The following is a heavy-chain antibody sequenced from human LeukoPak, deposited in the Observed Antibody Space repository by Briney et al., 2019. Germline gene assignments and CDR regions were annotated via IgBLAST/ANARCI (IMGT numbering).Heavy chain of an antibody. V-gene: IGHV4-34*01. J-gene: IGHJ6*02. D-gene: IGHD6-13*01. CDR2: INHSGST. CDR1: GGSFSGYY. Sequence: PSETLSLTCAVYGGSFSGYYWSWIRQPPGKGLEWIGEINHSGSTNYNPSLKSRVTISVDTSKNQFSLKLSSVTAADTAVYYCARALSSFGYYYGMDVWGQGTTVTVSS. CDR3: ARALSSFGYYYGMDV.